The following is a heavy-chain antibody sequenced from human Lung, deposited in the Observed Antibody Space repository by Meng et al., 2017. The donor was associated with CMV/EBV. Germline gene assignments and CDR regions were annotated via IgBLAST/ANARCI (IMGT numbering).Heavy chain of an antibody. CDR2: IDSEGRTT. D-gene: IGHD3-3*01. CDR3: AREGTGYDFWRGYRNDALNL. Sequence: ESXKISXAASGFTFSSYWMHWVRQAPGKGPVWVSRIDSEGRTTSYADSVKGRFTISRDNAKNTLYLQMNSLRPEDTALYYCAREGTGYDFWRGYRNDALNLWGQGAXVTVSS. CDR1: GFTFSSYW. V-gene: IGHV3-74*01. J-gene: IGHJ3*01.